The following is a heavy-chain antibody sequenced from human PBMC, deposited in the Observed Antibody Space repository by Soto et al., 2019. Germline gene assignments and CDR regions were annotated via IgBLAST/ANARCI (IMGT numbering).Heavy chain of an antibody. V-gene: IGHV4-59*01. Sequence: PSETLSLTCTVSGASISNYYLSWTRQPPGKGLEWIGYIFYSGSTNYNPSLKSRVTISVDTSKNQFSLKLSSVTAADTAVYYCATRNIDYGDYEVYWGQGTLVTVSS. J-gene: IGHJ4*02. D-gene: IGHD4-17*01. CDR3: ATRNIDYGDYEVY. CDR2: IFYSGST. CDR1: GASISNYY.